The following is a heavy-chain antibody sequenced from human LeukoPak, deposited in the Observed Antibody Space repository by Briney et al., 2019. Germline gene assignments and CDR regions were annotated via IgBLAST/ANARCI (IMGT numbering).Heavy chain of an antibody. V-gene: IGHV3-30*18. Sequence: PGGSLTLSRAASGFTLSSFGIQWVRQAPGKGLEWVAVISYDGSNKYFADSVKGRFTISRDNSKNTLYLQMNSLRAEDTALYYCAKDYGEKYYYFGMDVWGQGTTVAVSS. CDR3: AKDYGEKYYYFGMDV. CDR2: ISYDGSNK. J-gene: IGHJ6*02. CDR1: GFTLSSFG. D-gene: IGHD4-17*01.